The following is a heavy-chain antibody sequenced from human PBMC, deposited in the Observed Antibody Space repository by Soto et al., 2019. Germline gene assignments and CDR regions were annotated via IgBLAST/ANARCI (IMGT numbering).Heavy chain of an antibody. Sequence: QVQLQQWGAGPLRPLETLSLTCGVSGGSFSGYYWAWIRQSPGKGMEGIGEINDRGSINYNPSLKSRDSISVDTSKNQYSLNLRSVTAADTAVYYCARDSHDILTGPPWVWYFDLWGRGTLVTVSS. D-gene: IGHD3-9*01. J-gene: IGHJ2*01. V-gene: IGHV4-34*01. CDR2: INDRGSI. CDR3: ARDSHDILTGPPWVWYFDL. CDR1: GGSFSGYY.